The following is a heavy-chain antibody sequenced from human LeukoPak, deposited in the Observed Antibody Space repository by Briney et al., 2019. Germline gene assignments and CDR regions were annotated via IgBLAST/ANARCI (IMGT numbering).Heavy chain of an antibody. CDR1: GGSISSGSYY. Sequence: SETLSLTCTASGGSISSGSYYWSWIRQPAGKGLEWIGRIYTSGSTNYNPSLKSRVTISVDTSKNQFSLKLSSVTAADTAVYYCARDYYDSSGYYFDYWGQGTLVTVSS. CDR3: ARDYYDSSGYYFDY. CDR2: IYTSGST. J-gene: IGHJ4*02. V-gene: IGHV4-61*02. D-gene: IGHD3-22*01.